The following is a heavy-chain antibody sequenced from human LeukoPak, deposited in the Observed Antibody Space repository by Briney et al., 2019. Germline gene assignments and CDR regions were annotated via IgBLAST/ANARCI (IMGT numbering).Heavy chain of an antibody. J-gene: IGHJ4*02. CDR2: ISYDGKKT. V-gene: IGHV3-30*04. CDR1: GFTFSHFA. Sequence: GGSLRLSCGASGFTFSHFAMHWVRQAPGKGLEWVAVISYDGKKTYYADSVKGRFTLSRDDSQNTVYLQMNSLRDDDTALYYCVRGSKIRGVIPEGEFDYWGQGTLVTVSS. D-gene: IGHD3-10*01. CDR3: VRGSKIRGVIPEGEFDY.